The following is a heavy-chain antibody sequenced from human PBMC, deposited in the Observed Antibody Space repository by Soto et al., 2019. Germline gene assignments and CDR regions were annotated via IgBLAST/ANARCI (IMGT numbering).Heavy chain of an antibody. D-gene: IGHD1-7*01. CDR1: GFTFVSYA. Sequence: PWGSLRLSCAASGFTFVSYAMSLFGQAPGKGLEWVSAISGSGGSTYYADSVKGRFTISRDNSKNTLYLQMNSLRAEDTAVYYCAKATFELYYFDYWGQGTLVTVSS. V-gene: IGHV3-23*01. J-gene: IGHJ4*02. CDR3: AKATFELYYFDY. CDR2: ISGSGGST.